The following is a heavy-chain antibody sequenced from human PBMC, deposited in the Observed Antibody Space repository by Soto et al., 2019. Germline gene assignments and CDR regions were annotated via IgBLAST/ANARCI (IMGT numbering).Heavy chain of an antibody. J-gene: IGHJ5*02. V-gene: IGHV1-18*01. CDR2: ISAYNGNT. CDR3: ARDVVVVVAASNWFDP. D-gene: IGHD2-15*01. Sequence: QVQLMQSGAEVKKPGASVKVACKASGYTFTSYGISWVRQAPGQGLEWMGWISAYNGNTNYAQKLQGRVTMTTDTSTSTAYMELRSLRSDDTAVYYCARDVVVVVAASNWFDPWGQGTLVTVSS. CDR1: GYTFTSYG.